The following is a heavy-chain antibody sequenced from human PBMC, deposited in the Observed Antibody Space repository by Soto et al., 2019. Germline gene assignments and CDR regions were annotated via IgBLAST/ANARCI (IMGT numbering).Heavy chain of an antibody. J-gene: IGHJ5*02. V-gene: IGHV1-69*01. CDR2: IIPIFGTA. CDR3: AREKGIPRSNWFDP. CDR1: GGTFSSYA. Sequence: QVQLVQSGAEVKKPGSSVKVSCKASGGTFSSYAISWVRQAPGQGLEWMGGIIPIFGTANYAQKFQGSVTITADEATSTAYMELSSLRSEDTAVYYWAREKGIPRSNWFDPWGQGTLVTVSS. D-gene: IGHD5-18*01.